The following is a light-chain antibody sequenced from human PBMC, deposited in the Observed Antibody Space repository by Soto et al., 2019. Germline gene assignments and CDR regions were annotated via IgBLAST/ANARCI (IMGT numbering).Light chain of an antibody. Sequence: QSALTQPASVSGSPGQSNTISCTGTSSDVGGYNYVSWYQQHPDKAPKLMIYEVTNRPSGVSFRFSGSKSGNTASLTISGLQPEDEADYYCSSYTSTSTLYVFGTGTKLTVL. CDR3: SSYTSTSTLYV. V-gene: IGLV2-14*01. CDR1: SSDVGGYNY. J-gene: IGLJ1*01. CDR2: EVT.